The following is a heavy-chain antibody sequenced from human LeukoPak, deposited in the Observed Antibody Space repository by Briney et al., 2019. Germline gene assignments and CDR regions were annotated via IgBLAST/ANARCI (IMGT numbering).Heavy chain of an antibody. CDR3: ARGGYDILTGYVDY. Sequence: AGGSLRLSCAASGFTFSSYAMHWVRQAPGKGLEWVAVISYDGSNKYYADSVKGRFTISRDNSKNTLYLQMNSLRAEDTAVYYCARGGYDILTGYVDYWGQGTLVTVSS. CDR2: ISYDGSNK. D-gene: IGHD3-9*01. J-gene: IGHJ4*02. CDR1: GFTFSSYA. V-gene: IGHV3-30*04.